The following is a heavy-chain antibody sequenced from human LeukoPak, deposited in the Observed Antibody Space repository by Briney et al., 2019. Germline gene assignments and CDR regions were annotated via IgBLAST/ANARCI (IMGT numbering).Heavy chain of an antibody. CDR2: FSVGGGST. Sequence: GGSLRLSCAASGFTFSSYAMRWVRQAPGKGLEWVSTFSVGGGSTYYADSVKGRFTISRDNSKNTLYLQMNSLRAADTAVYYCARERGAAAGTFYFDYWGQGTLVTVSS. CDR3: ARERGAAAGTFYFDY. J-gene: IGHJ4*02. CDR1: GFTFSSYA. D-gene: IGHD6-13*01. V-gene: IGHV3-23*01.